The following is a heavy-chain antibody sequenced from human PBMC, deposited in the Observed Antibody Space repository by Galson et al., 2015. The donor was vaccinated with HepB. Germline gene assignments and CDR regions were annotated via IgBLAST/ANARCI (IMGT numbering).Heavy chain of an antibody. CDR2: IIPILGIA. CDR3: ARAVRGSHSDY. Sequence: SVKVSCKASGGTFSSYTISWVRQAPGQGLEWMGRIIPILGIANYAQKFQGRVTITADKSTSTAYMELSSLRSEDTAVYYCARAVRGSHSDYWGQGTLVTVSS. V-gene: IGHV1-69*02. J-gene: IGHJ4*02. D-gene: IGHD1-26*01. CDR1: GGTFSSYT.